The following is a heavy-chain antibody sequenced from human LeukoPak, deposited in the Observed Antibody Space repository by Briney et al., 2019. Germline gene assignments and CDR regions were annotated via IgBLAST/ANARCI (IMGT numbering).Heavy chain of an antibody. D-gene: IGHD3-16*01. J-gene: IGHJ4*01. CDR1: ECSFSAFG. Sequence: PGGSLRLSCAASECSFSAFGMHWVRQAPGKGLEWVTFISYDGSNKYYADSVKGRFTISRDNSKNTLYLQMNSLRAEDTAVYYCAKDTAVLSNCGEAVDYWGQGTLVTVSS. CDR3: AKDTAVLSNCGEAVDY. V-gene: IGHV3-30*18. CDR2: ISYDGSNK.